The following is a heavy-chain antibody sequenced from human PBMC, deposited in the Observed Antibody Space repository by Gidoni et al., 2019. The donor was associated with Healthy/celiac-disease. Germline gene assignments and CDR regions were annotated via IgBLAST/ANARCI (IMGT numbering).Heavy chain of an antibody. J-gene: IGHJ4*02. D-gene: IGHD5-18*01. V-gene: IGHV3-64D*06. CDR3: VKDLGIQLWLLTTPSGFGY. CDR1: GFTCSSYA. Sequence: EVQLVESGGGLVQPGGSLRLSCSASGFTCSSYAWPWVRQAPGKGLEYVSAISSNGGSTYYADSVKGRFTISRDNSKNTLYLQMSSLRAEDTAVYYCVKDLGIQLWLLTTPSGFGYWGQGTLVTVSS. CDR2: ISSNGGST.